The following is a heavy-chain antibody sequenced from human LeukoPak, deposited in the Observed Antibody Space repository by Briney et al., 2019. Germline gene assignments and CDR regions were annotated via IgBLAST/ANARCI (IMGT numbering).Heavy chain of an antibody. Sequence: GASVKVSCKASGYTFTSYGISWVRQAPGQGLEWMGWISAYNGNTNYAQKLQGRVTMTTDTSTSTAYMELRSLRSDDTAVYYCARDLVEMVTAPFAFDIWGQGTMVTVSS. CDR1: GYTFTSYG. V-gene: IGHV1-18*01. CDR2: ISAYNGNT. D-gene: IGHD2-21*02. J-gene: IGHJ3*02. CDR3: ARDLVEMVTAPFAFDI.